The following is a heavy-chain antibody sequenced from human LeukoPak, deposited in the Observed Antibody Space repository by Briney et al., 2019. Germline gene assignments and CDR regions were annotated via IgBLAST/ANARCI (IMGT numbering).Heavy chain of an antibody. D-gene: IGHD6-19*01. CDR3: ASHSSGWQQTYFDY. J-gene: IGHJ4*02. CDR2: INLSGGTT. Sequence: ASVKVSCKASGYTFTTYYIHWVRQAPGQGLEWMGRINLSGGTTTYAQKFQGRVTMTRDMSTSTVHMELSSLRSEDTAVYYCASHSSGWQQTYFDYWGQGTLVTVSS. V-gene: IGHV1-46*01. CDR1: GYTFTTYY.